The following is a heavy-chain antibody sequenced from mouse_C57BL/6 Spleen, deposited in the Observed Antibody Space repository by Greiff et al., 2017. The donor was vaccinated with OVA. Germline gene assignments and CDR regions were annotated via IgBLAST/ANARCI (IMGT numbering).Heavy chain of an antibody. J-gene: IGHJ4*01. CDR2: INPNNGGT. CDR3: ARELYYAMDY. D-gene: IGHD4-1*01. CDR1: GYTFTDYN. Sequence: EVQLQQSGPELVKPGASVKMSCKASGYTFTDYNMHWVKQSHGKSLEWIGYINPNNGGTRYNQKLKGKATLTVNKSSSTAYMELRSLTSEDSAVFYCARELYYAMDYWGQGTSVTVSS. V-gene: IGHV1-22*01.